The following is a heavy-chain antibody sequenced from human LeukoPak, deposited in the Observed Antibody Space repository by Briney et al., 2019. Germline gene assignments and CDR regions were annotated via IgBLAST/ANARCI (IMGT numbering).Heavy chain of an antibody. CDR3: ARIRQQLFDP. CDR2: ISAYNGNT. V-gene: IGHV1-18*04. J-gene: IGHJ5*02. D-gene: IGHD6-13*01. Sequence: ASVKVSCKASGYTFTGYYMHWVRQAPGQGLEWMGWISAYNGNTNYAQKLQGRVTMTTDTSTSTAYMELRSLRSDDTAVYYCARIRQQLFDPWGQGTLVTVSS. CDR1: GYTFTGYY.